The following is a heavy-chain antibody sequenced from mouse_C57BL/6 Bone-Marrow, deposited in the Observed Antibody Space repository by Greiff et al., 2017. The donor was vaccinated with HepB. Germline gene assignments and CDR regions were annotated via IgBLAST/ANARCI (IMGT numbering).Heavy chain of an antibody. CDR2: IHPSDRDT. D-gene: IGHD1-1*01. V-gene: IGHV1-74*01. CDR3: AMRVYYPYYFDY. Sequence: QVQLQQPGAELVKPGASVKVSCKASGYTFTSYWMHWVKQRPGQGLEWIGRIHPSDRDTNYNQKFKGKATLTVDKSSSTAYMQLSSLTSEDSAVYYCAMRVYYPYYFDYWGQGTTLTVSS. J-gene: IGHJ2*01. CDR1: GYTFTSYW.